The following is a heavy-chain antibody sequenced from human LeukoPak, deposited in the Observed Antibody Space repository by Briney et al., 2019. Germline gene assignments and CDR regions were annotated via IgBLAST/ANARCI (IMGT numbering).Heavy chain of an antibody. CDR2: ISYDGSNK. CDR1: GFTFSSYA. Sequence: QPGRSLRLSCAASGFTFSSYAMHWVRQAPGKGLEWVAVISYDGSNKYYADSVKGRFTISRDNSKNTLYLQMNSLRAEDTAVYYCARGEDIVVVPVYYFDYWGQGTLVTVSS. D-gene: IGHD2-2*01. J-gene: IGHJ4*02. CDR3: ARGEDIVVVPVYYFDY. V-gene: IGHV3-30-3*01.